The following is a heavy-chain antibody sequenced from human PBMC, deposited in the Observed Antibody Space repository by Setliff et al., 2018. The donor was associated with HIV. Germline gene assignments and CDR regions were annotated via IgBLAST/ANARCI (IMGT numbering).Heavy chain of an antibody. CDR3: ARELLRSWDGSENSYKPYYFDY. J-gene: IGHJ4*02. CDR1: DGSISSQY. D-gene: IGHD3-10*01. V-gene: IGHV4-59*11. Sequence: SETLSLTCTVSDGSISSQYWSWIRQPPGKGLEWVGSIYYTGNTNYNPSLKSRVTISVDTSKNELSLKMSSVTAADTAVYYCARELLRSWDGSENSYKPYYFDYWGQGTLVTVSS. CDR2: IYYTGNT.